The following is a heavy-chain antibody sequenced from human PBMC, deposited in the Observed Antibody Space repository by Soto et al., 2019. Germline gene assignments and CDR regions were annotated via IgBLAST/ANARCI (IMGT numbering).Heavy chain of an antibody. J-gene: IGHJ6*02. Sequence: QVQLVQSGAEVKKPGSSVKVSCTASGGSLSNFGISWVRQAPGQGLEWMGAIIPVFGTPNYAQKFQDRVTMTADESTTTVYREVRSLTSEDTAVYYCARGDATKIVVTTYSAMDVWGQGTTVTVSS. CDR1: GGSLSNFG. CDR2: IIPVFGTP. D-gene: IGHD3-22*01. V-gene: IGHV1-69*12. CDR3: ARGDATKIVVTTYSAMDV.